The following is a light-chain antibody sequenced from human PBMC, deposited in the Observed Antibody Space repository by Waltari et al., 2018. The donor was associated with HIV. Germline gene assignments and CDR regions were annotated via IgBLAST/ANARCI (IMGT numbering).Light chain of an antibody. CDR3: SSYTSSSTRV. Sequence: QSALTQPASVSGSPGQSIPISCPGTSGDVGGYNYVSWYQRQPGQAPKLMIYDVNNRPAGVSHRCSGSKSGNTASLTSAGLQAEDEAYYYCSSYTSSSTRVFGGGTKVTVL. V-gene: IGLV2-14*03. J-gene: IGLJ3*02. CDR1: SGDVGGYNY. CDR2: DVN.